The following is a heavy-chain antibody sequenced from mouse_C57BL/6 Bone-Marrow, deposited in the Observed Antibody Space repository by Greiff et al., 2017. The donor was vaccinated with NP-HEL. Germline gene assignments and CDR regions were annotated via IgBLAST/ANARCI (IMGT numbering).Heavy chain of an antibody. CDR3: ARDDGYYWFAY. J-gene: IGHJ3*01. CDR1: GFTFSDFY. Sequence: EVQRVESGGGLVQSGRSLRLSCATSGFTFSDFYMEWVRQAPGKGLEWIAASRNKANDYTTEYSASVKGRFIVSRDTSQSNLYLQMDALRAEDTAIYYCARDDGYYWFAYWGQGTLVTVSA. V-gene: IGHV7-1*01. D-gene: IGHD2-3*01. CDR2: SRNKANDYTT.